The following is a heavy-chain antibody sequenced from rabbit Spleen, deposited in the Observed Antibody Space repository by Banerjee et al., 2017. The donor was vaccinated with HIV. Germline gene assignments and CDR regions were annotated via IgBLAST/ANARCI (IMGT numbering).Heavy chain of an antibody. Sequence: QEQLVESGGGLVQPTGSLTLTCKASGFSFGDRDVMCWVRQAPGKGLEWIACINAATGKPVYATWAKGRFTISKTSSTTVTLQMTSLTTADTATYFCARDVGIDVYRFSLWGPGTLVTVS. CDR2: INAATGKP. V-gene: IGHV1S45*01. D-gene: IGHD4-2*01. CDR1: GFSFGDRDV. CDR3: ARDVGIDVYRFSL. J-gene: IGHJ4*01.